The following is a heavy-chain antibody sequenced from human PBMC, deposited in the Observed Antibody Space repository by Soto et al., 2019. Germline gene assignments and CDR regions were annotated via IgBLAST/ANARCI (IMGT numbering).Heavy chain of an antibody. CDR2: IYYSGST. J-gene: IGHJ4*02. Sequence: TLSLTCTVSGGSISSGGYYWSWIRQHPGKGLEWIGYIYYSGSTYYNPSLKSRVTISVDTSKNQFSLKLSSVTAADTAVYYCARTGGNSLYYFDYWGQGTLVTVSS. V-gene: IGHV4-31*03. D-gene: IGHD2-21*02. CDR3: ARTGGNSLYYFDY. CDR1: GGSISSGGYY.